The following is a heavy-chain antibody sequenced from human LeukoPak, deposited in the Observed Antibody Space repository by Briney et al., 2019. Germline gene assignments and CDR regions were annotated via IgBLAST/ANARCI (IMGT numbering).Heavy chain of an antibody. J-gene: IGHJ4*02. CDR2: IYHSGST. CDR1: GYSISSGYY. Sequence: SETLSLTCAVSGYSISSGYYWGWIRQPPGKGLEWIGTIYHSGSTYSNPSLKSRVTISVDTSKNQFSLKPSSVAAADTAVYYCARVSYDGGSKFDYWGQGTLVTVSS. CDR3: ARVSYDGGSKFDY. D-gene: IGHD5-18*01. V-gene: IGHV4-38-2*01.